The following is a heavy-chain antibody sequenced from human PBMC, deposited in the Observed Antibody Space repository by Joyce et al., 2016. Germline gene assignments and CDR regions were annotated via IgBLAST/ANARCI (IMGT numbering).Heavy chain of an antibody. CDR1: GGSISSAGYY. CDR3: SRESYYGSGSYRWRFFDL. Sequence: QVQLQESGPGLVKPSQTLSLTCTVSGGSISSAGYYWNWIRHHPGKVLEWIGSLYYGGSTFYSPSLKSRFTISVDTSKNQFSLRLSSVTAADTAVYYCSRESYYGSGSYRWRFFDLWGRGTLVTVSS. D-gene: IGHD3-10*01. J-gene: IGHJ2*01. V-gene: IGHV4-31*03. CDR2: LYYGGST.